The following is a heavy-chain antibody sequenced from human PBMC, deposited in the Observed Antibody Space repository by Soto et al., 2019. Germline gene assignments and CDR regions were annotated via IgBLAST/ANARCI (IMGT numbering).Heavy chain of an antibody. D-gene: IGHD6-13*01. CDR1: GVAISRFY. J-gene: IGHJ4*02. CDR2: IYYSGST. Sequence: SGTLSLTRTFSGVAISRFYWRWIPAPPGKGLEWIGYIYYSGSTNYNPSLKSRVTISVDTSKNQFSLKLSSVTAADTAVYYCAREGAAAGNPYFDYWGQGTLVTVSS. CDR3: AREGAAAGNPYFDY. V-gene: IGHV4-59*01.